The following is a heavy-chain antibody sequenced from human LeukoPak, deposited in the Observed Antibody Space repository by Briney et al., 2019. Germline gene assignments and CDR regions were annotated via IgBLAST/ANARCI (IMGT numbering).Heavy chain of an antibody. CDR2: IASDGST. CDR3: AKDRRYSSSWYYFGY. J-gene: IGHJ4*02. Sequence: PGGSLRLSCAASGFTFSSYWMHWVRQAPGKGLVWVSRIASDGSTVYADSVKGRFTISRDNSKNTLYLQMNSLRAEDTAVYYCAKDRRYSSSWYYFGYWGQGTLVTVSS. V-gene: IGHV3-74*01. CDR1: GFTFSSYW. D-gene: IGHD6-13*01.